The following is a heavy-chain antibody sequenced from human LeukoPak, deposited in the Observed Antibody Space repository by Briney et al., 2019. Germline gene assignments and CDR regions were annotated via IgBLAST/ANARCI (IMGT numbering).Heavy chain of an antibody. Sequence: PGGSLRLSCAASGFTFSSYAMSWVRLAPGKGLEWVSAISGSGGSTYYADSVKGRFTISRDNSKNTLYLQMNSLRAEDTAVYYCAKDVITTVTTGPGYWGQGTLVTVSS. V-gene: IGHV3-23*01. J-gene: IGHJ4*02. CDR1: GFTFSSYA. D-gene: IGHD4-17*01. CDR3: AKDVITTVTTGPGY. CDR2: ISGSGGST.